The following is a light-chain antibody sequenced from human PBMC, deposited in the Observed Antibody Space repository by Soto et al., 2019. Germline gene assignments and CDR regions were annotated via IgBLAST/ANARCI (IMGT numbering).Light chain of an antibody. CDR1: SRDVGLYDY. Sequence: SVLSQPGSGSGSPGQSITISSTQTSRDVGLYDYVCWYQQHPGKAPQLMIYAVSNRPSGVSNRFSASKSGNTASLFISRLQAEDEADYYCSSYTSDSSYVCGSETKVTVL. J-gene: IGLJ1*01. CDR3: SSYTSDSSYV. CDR2: AVS. V-gene: IGLV2-14*01.